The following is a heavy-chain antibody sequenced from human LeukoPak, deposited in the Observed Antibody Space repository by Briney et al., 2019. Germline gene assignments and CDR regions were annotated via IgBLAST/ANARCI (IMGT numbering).Heavy chain of an antibody. CDR2: IYHSGTT. CDR1: GYSISSGYY. J-gene: IGHJ3*02. Sequence: PSETLSLTCAVSGYSISSGYYWGWIRQPPGEGVKWIGSIYHSGTTYYNPSLKTRVTISVDTSKNQFSLKLSSVTAADTAVYYCARHDCGGSCYFAFDIWGQGTMVTVSS. V-gene: IGHV4-38-2*01. CDR3: ARHDCGGSCYFAFDI. D-gene: IGHD2-15*01.